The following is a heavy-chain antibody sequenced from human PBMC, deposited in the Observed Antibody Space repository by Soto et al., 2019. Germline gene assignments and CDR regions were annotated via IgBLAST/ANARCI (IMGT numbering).Heavy chain of an antibody. Sequence: GSLRLSCAASGFTVSSNYMSWVRQAPGKGLEWVSVIYSGGSTYYADSVKGRFTISRDNSKNTLYLQMNSLRAEDTAVYYCARVGIAVADYGMDVWGQGTTVTVSS. CDR1: GFTVSSNY. D-gene: IGHD6-19*01. J-gene: IGHJ6*02. CDR3: ARVGIAVADYGMDV. CDR2: IYSGGST. V-gene: IGHV3-53*01.